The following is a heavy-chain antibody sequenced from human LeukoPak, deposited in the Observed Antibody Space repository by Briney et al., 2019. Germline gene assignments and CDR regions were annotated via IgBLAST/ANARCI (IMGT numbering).Heavy chain of an antibody. CDR1: GFTFSSYA. CDR2: IRYDGTNK. D-gene: IGHD3-10*01. Sequence: GGSLRLSCAASGFTFSSYAMSWVRQAPGKGLEWVAFIRYDGTNKYYADSVRGRLTISRDNSKNTPYLQMNSLRAEDTAVYYCARDRSLGEHEYHHAMDVWGQGTTVTVSS. CDR3: ARDRSLGEHEYHHAMDV. V-gene: IGHV3-30*02. J-gene: IGHJ6*02.